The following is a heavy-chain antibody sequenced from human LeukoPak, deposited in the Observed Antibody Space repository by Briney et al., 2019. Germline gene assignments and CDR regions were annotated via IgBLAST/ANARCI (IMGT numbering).Heavy chain of an antibody. CDR3: ARGLRASSGWFHNYYYYYMDV. CDR1: GYTFTSYD. CDR2: MNPNSGNT. J-gene: IGHJ6*03. V-gene: IGHV1-8*01. D-gene: IGHD6-19*01. Sequence: GASLKVSCKASGYTFTSYDINWVRQATGQGVEWMGWMNPNSGNTGYAQKFQGRVTMTRNTSISTAYMELSSLRSEDTAVYYCARGLRASSGWFHNYYYYYMDVWGKGTTVTVSS.